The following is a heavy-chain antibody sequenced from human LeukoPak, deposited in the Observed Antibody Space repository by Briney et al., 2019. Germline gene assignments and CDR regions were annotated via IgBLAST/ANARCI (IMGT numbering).Heavy chain of an antibody. CDR3: ARQFPGWGYWFDP. CDR2: IYTSGST. J-gene: IGHJ5*02. D-gene: IGHD3-16*01. Sequence: SQTLSLTCTVSGGSITSGSYYWSWIRQPAGKGLEWIGRIYTSGSTNYNPSLKSRITISVDTSKNQFSLRLSSVTAADTAVYYCARQFPGWGYWFDPWGQGTLVTVSS. V-gene: IGHV4-61*02. CDR1: GGSITSGSYY.